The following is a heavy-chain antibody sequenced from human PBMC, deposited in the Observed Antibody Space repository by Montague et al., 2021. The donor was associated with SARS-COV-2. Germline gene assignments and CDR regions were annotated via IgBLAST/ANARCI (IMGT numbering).Heavy chain of an antibody. V-gene: IGHV4-34*01. D-gene: IGHD2-15*01. CDR2: INHGGST. Sequence: SETLSLTCAVHGGSFSGYYWNWIRQRPGKGLEWIGEINHGGSTNYNPSLKNRLTISADTSKNQFSLKLTSVAATDTAVYYCARLRDGVVPSPILGIGPYFTYYYMDVWGKGTTGTVS. J-gene: IGHJ6*03. CDR1: GGSFSGYY. CDR3: ARLRDGVVPSPILGIGPYFTYYYMDV.